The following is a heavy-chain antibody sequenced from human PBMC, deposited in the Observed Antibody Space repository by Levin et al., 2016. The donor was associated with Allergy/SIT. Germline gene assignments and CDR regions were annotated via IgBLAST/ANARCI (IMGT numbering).Heavy chain of an antibody. CDR3: AITRLYCTNGVCYGDDAFDI. D-gene: IGHD2-8*01. Sequence: GESLKISCKGSGYSFTSYWIGWVRQMPGKGLEWMGIIYPGDSDTRYSPSFQGQVTISADKSISTAYLQWSSLKASDTAMYYCAITRLYCTNGVCYGDDAFDIWGQGTMVTVSS. CDR2: IYPGDSDT. V-gene: IGHV5-51*01. CDR1: GYSFTSYW. J-gene: IGHJ3*02.